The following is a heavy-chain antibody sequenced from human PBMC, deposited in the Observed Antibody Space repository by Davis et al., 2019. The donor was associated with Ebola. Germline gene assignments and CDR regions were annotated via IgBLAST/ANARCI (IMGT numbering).Heavy chain of an antibody. D-gene: IGHD5-12*01. CDR2: IYYSGST. CDR3: ARVGVDKGVDY. Sequence: SETLSLTCTVSGGSVSNTNYYWSWIRQPPGKGLEWIGYIYYSGSTNYNPSLKSRVTISVDTSKNQFSLKLSSVTAADTAVYYCARVGVDKGVDYWGQGTLVTVSS. J-gene: IGHJ4*02. CDR1: GGSVSNTNYY. V-gene: IGHV4-61*01.